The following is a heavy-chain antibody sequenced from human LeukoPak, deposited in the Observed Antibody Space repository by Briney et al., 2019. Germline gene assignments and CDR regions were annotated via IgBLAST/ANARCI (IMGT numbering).Heavy chain of an antibody. CDR3: AKGGQWLVPLVDY. J-gene: IGHJ4*02. V-gene: IGHV3-23*01. Sequence: GGSLRLSCAASGFTFSSYAMSWVRQAPGTGLEWVSAISGSGGSAYYADSVKGRSTISRDNSKNTLYLQMNSLRAEDTAVYYCAKGGQWLVPLVDYWGQGTLVTVSS. D-gene: IGHD6-19*01. CDR2: ISGSGGSA. CDR1: GFTFSSYA.